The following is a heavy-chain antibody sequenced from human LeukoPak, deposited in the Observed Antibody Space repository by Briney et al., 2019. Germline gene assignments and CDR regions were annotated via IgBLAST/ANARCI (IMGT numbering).Heavy chain of an antibody. CDR1: GGSIRSYY. D-gene: IGHD2-15*01. J-gene: IGHJ4*02. CDR3: ARALTPGYCSGGTCSYFDY. CDR2: IYYSGST. V-gene: IGHV4-59*01. Sequence: PSETLSLTCTVSGGSIRSYYWSWIRQPPGKGLDWIGYIYYSGSTNSNPSLKSRVTISVDTSKNQFSLKVSSVTAADTAVYYCARALTPGYCSGGTCSYFDYWGQGTLVTVSS.